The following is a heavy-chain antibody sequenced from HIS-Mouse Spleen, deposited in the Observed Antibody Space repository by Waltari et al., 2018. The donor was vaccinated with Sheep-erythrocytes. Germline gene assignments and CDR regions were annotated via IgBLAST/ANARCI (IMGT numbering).Heavy chain of an antibody. CDR3: AGVSGGNSNRFDY. V-gene: IGHV3-66*01. Sequence: EVQLVESGGGLVQPGGSLRLSCAASGFTVSSNYMSWVRQAPGKGLRWVSVIYSVGSTYYAASVKGRFTISRDNSKNTLYLQMNSLRAEDTAVYYCAGVSGGNSNRFDYWGQGTLVTVSS. CDR2: IYSVGST. J-gene: IGHJ4*02. D-gene: IGHD2-21*02. CDR1: GFTVSSNY.